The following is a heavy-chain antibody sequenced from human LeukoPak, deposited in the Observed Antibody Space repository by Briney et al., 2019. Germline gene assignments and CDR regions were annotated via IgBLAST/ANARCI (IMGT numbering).Heavy chain of an antibody. Sequence: SVKVSCKASGGTFSSYAISWVRQAPGQGLEWMGRIIPIFGTANYAQKFQGRVTITTDESTSTAYMELSSLRSEDTAVYYCARGMRGSGYYHDYWGQGTLATVSS. CDR3: ARGMRGSGYYHDY. CDR1: GGTFSSYA. J-gene: IGHJ4*02. CDR2: IIPIFGTA. D-gene: IGHD3-22*01. V-gene: IGHV1-69*05.